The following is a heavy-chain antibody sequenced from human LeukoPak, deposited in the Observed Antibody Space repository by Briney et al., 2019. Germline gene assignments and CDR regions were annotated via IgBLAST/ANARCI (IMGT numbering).Heavy chain of an antibody. CDR3: ARGREMATLKAFDP. Sequence: SETLSLTCTVSGGSINNYYWSWIRQAPGKGLEWIGYIYYSGSANYNPSLKRRVTISVDTSKNQFSLRLSSVTAADTAVYYCARGREMATLKAFDPWGQGTLVTVSS. J-gene: IGHJ5*02. CDR2: IYYSGSA. CDR1: GGSINNYY. V-gene: IGHV4-59*01. D-gene: IGHD5-24*01.